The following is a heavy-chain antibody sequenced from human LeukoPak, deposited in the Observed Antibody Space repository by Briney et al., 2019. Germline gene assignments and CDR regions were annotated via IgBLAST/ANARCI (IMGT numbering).Heavy chain of an antibody. J-gene: IGHJ4*02. CDR1: GGSISSSSYY. CDR3: ARERWYYDSSGYYYLTKLFDY. V-gene: IGHV4-39*07. D-gene: IGHD3-22*01. CDR2: INHSGST. Sequence: SETLSLTCSVSGGSISSSSYYWAWIRQPPGKGLEWIGEINHSGSTNYNPSLKSRVTISVDTSKNQFSLKLSSVTAADTAVYYCARERWYYDSSGYYYLTKLFDYWGQGTLVTVSS.